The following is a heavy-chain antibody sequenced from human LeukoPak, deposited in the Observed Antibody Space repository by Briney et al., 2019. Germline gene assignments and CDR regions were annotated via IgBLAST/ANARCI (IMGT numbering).Heavy chain of an antibody. J-gene: IGHJ4*02. Sequence: GASVKVSCKASGYTFTYYYIHWVRQAPGQGLEWMGWINPYSGGTDFAQKFQGRVTMTRDTSLNMAYMELHRLRSDDTAVYYCARDYGDRSVRGESIYWGQGTLVTVSS. CDR2: INPYSGGT. CDR3: ARDYGDRSVRGESIY. CDR1: GYTFTYYY. V-gene: IGHV1-2*02. D-gene: IGHD4/OR15-4a*01.